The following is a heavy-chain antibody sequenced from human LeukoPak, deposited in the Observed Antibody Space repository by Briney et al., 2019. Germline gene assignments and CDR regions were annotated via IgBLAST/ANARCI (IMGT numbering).Heavy chain of an antibody. Sequence: PSETLPLTCTVSGGSISSYYWSWIRQPAGSGLEWIGRFYTSGTSNYNPSLKSRVTISVDTSKNQFSLKLSSVTAADTAVYYCARVFYSGYPDAFDIWGQGTMVTVSS. CDR3: ARVFYSGYPDAFDI. D-gene: IGHD6-25*01. J-gene: IGHJ3*02. V-gene: IGHV4-4*07. CDR1: GGSISSYY. CDR2: FYTSGTS.